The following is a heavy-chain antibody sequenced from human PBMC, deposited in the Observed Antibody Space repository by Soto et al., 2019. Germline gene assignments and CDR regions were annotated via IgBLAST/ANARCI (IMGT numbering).Heavy chain of an antibody. CDR3: ARRYGTTFGY. CDR2: INYSGSF. CDR1: GYFISSSHW. D-gene: IGHD1-7*01. J-gene: IGHJ4*02. Sequence: SETLSLTCRVSGYFISSSHWWGWIRQPPGKGLEWIGHINYSGSFYHDPSLKSRVTISLDTSKHQFSLRLSSVTAADTAVYYCARRYGTTFGYWGQGTLVTVSS. V-gene: IGHV4-28*05.